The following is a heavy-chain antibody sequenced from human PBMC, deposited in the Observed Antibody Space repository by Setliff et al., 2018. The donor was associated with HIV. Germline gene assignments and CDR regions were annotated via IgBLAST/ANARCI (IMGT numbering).Heavy chain of an antibody. CDR2: IYPGDSET. D-gene: IGHD1-26*01. V-gene: IGHV5-51*01. CDR1: GYNFNNYW. Sequence: PGESLKISCTASGYNFNNYWIGWVRQMPGKGLEWIGVIYPGDSETRYGPSFQGQVSISADRSITTAYLQWRSLKASDTAMYYCTRRRRAPGSEDLEAYWGRGTLVTVSS. CDR3: TRRRRAPGSEDLEAY. J-gene: IGHJ4*02.